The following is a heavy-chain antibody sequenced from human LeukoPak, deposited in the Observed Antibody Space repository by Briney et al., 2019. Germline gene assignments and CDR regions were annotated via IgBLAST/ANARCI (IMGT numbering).Heavy chain of an antibody. CDR1: GFTFSSYS. V-gene: IGHV3-21*01. CDR3: AGDYYDSSGQFIDY. Sequence: GGSLRLSCAASGFTFSSYSMNWVRQAPGKGLEWVSSISSSSSYIYYADSVKGRFTISRDNAKSSLYLQMNSLRAKDTAVYYCAGDYYDSSGQFIDYWGQGTLVTVSS. D-gene: IGHD3-22*01. CDR2: ISSSSSYI. J-gene: IGHJ4*02.